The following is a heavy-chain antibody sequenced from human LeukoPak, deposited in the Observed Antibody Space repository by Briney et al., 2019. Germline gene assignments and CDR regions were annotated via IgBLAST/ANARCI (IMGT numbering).Heavy chain of an antibody. V-gene: IGHV3-53*01. Sequence: GGSLRLSCAASGFTFSDYYMSWIRQAPGKGLEWVSVIYSGGSTYYADSVKGRFTISRDNSKNTLYLQMNSLRAEDTAVYYCARAPLVSYCGGDCYFDYWGQGTLVTVSS. D-gene: IGHD2-21*02. J-gene: IGHJ4*02. CDR3: ARAPLVSYCGGDCYFDY. CDR1: GFTFSDYY. CDR2: IYSGGST.